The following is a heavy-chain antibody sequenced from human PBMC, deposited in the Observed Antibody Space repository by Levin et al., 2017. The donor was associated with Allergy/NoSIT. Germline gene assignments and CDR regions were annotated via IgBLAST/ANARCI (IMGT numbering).Heavy chain of an antibody. Sequence: GESLKISCVASTFTFSRYWMHWVRQAPGKGLVWISLIKNVGITTLYADSVSGRFTISRDNAKNTVYLQMNSLRIEDTAVYYCATGGAYFYDSWGPGTLVTVSS. CDR2: IKNVGITT. CDR1: TFTFSRYW. J-gene: IGHJ4*02. V-gene: IGHV3-74*01. D-gene: IGHD2-21*01. CDR3: ATGGAYFYDS.